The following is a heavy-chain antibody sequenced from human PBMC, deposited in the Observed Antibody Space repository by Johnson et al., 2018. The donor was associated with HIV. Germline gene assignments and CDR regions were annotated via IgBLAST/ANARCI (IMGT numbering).Heavy chain of an antibody. Sequence: VQLVESGGDLVQPGGSLRLSCGASGFSVSNNYMSWVRQAPGKGLEWVSVIYSGGNTYYADSVRGRFTISRDNSKNTLYLQMDNLRVEDTAIYYCARGLGYVFYGGNSNAFHVWGQGTMVTVSS. CDR2: IYSGGNT. J-gene: IGHJ3*01. V-gene: IGHV3-66*01. CDR3: ARGLGYVFYGGNSNAFHV. CDR1: GFSVSNNY. D-gene: IGHD4-23*01.